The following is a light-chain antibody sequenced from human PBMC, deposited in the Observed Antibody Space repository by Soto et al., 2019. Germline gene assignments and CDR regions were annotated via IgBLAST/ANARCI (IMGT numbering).Light chain of an antibody. CDR3: AAWDDSLSGPV. CDR1: SSNIGSNY. V-gene: IGLV1-47*01. CDR2: RNN. Sequence: QLVLTQPPSASGTPGQRVTISCSGSSSNIGSNYVYWYQQLPGTAPKLLIYRNNQRPSGVPDRFSGSKSGTSASLAISGRRSEDEADYYCAAWDDSLSGPVFGGGTKLTVL. J-gene: IGLJ2*01.